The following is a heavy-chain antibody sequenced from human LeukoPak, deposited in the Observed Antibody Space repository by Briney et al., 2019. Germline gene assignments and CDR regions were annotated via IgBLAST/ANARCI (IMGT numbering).Heavy chain of an antibody. V-gene: IGHV3-30-3*01. CDR1: GFTFSSYA. J-gene: IGHJ4*02. CDR2: ISYDGSNK. CDR3: ARGDIVVAAGDY. D-gene: IGHD2-2*01. Sequence: PGGSLRLSCAASGFTFSSYAMHWVRQAPGKGLEWVAVISYDGSNKYYADSVKGRFTISRDNSKNTLYLQMNSLRAEDTAVYYCARGDIVVAAGDYWGQGTLVTVSS.